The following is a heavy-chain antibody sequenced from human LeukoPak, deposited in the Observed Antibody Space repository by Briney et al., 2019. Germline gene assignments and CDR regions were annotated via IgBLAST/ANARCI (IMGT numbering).Heavy chain of an antibody. CDR2: IYHSGST. J-gene: IGHJ6*04. CDR3: ARGLQQLVQDYYYYGMDV. V-gene: IGHV4-4*02. D-gene: IGHD6-13*01. CDR1: GGSISSSNW. Sequence: PSGTLSLTCGVSGGSISSSNWWSWVRQPPGKGLEWIGEIYHSGSTNYNPSLKSRVTISVDKPKNQFSLKLSSVTAADTAVYYCARGLQQLVQDYYYYGMDVWGKGTTVTVSS.